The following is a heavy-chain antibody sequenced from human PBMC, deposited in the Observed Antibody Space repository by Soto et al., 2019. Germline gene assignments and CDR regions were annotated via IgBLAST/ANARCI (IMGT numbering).Heavy chain of an antibody. J-gene: IGHJ4*02. V-gene: IGHV3-48*03. CDR1: GFTFSSYE. D-gene: IGHD2-15*01. Sequence: EVQLVESGGGLVQPGGSLRLSCAASGFTFSSYEMNWVRQAPGKGLEWVSYISSSGDTIYYADSVKGRFTLSRDNAKNSLYLQVNSLRAEDTAVYYCARDRPRYGGNFAYWGQGTLVTVSA. CDR2: ISSSGDTI. CDR3: ARDRPRYGGNFAY.